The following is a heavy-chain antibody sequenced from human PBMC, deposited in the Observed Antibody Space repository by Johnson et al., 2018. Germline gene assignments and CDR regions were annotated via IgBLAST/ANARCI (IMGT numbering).Heavy chain of an antibody. D-gene: IGHD3-22*01. CDR2: INPSGGST. CDR3: ARDDFSGYCHY. J-gene: IGHJ4*02. Sequence: QVQLVESGAEVKKXGASXKVXCKASGYTFTSYYMHWVRQAPGQGLEWLGIINPSGGSTSYTQKFQGRVTRTTDTSTSTVYMELSSLRSEDTAVYYCARDDFSGYCHYWGQGTLVTVSS. CDR1: GYTFTSYY. V-gene: IGHV1-46*01.